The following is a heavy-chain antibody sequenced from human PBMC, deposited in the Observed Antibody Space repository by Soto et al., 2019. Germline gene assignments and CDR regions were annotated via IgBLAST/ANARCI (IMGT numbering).Heavy chain of an antibody. Sequence: QVQLVQSGAEVKRPGSSVKVSCKASGDTFTFYSINWVRQAPVLGLEWMGRINPILSMSNYAQRFQGRVTMTADKSTSTAYMELSSLRSEDTAIYYCASSYGSGYRAFDSWCQGALVTVS. D-gene: IGHD3-10*01. CDR1: GDTFTFYS. CDR2: INPILSMS. CDR3: ASSYGSGYRAFDS. V-gene: IGHV1-69*02. J-gene: IGHJ4*02.